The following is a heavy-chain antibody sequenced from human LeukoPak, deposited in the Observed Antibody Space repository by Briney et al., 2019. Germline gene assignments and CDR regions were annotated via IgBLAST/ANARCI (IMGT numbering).Heavy chain of an antibody. D-gene: IGHD3-22*01. V-gene: IGHV5-51*01. CDR2: IYPGHSDT. CDR1: GYSFSSYW. J-gene: IGHJ5*02. Sequence: GESLKISCKGSGYSFSSYWIGWVRQMPGKGLEWMGIIYPGHSDTKYSPSFQGQVTMSADRSINTAYLQWSSLKASDTAIYYCARAPLDSIGNHWGVWFDPWGQGTLVTVSS. CDR3: ARAPLDSIGNHWGVWFDP.